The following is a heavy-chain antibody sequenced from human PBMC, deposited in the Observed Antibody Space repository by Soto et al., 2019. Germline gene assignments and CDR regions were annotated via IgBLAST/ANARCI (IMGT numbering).Heavy chain of an antibody. D-gene: IGHD4-17*01. CDR2: INHSGNT. CDR1: GGSFSGYY. Sequence: SETLSLTCAVYGGSFSGYYWSWIRQPPGKGLEWIGEINHSGNTNYNPSLKSRVTISIDTSKTQFSLKVNSVTAADTAVYFCGGQDYGAKGYYFENWGQGALVTVSS. J-gene: IGHJ4*02. V-gene: IGHV4-34*01. CDR3: GGQDYGAKGYYFEN.